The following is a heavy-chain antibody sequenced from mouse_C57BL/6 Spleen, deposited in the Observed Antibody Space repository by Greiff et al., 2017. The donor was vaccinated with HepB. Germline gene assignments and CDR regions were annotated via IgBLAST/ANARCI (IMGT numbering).Heavy chain of an antibody. V-gene: IGHV1-55*01. CDR3: ARDSNYEGGFDY. D-gene: IGHD2-5*01. CDR1: GYTFTSYW. Sequence: QVQLQQPGAELVKPGASVKMSCKASGYTFTSYWITWVKQRPGQGLEWIGDIYPGSGSTNYNEKFKSKATLTVATSSSTAYMQLSSLTSEDSAVYYCARDSNYEGGFDYWGQGTTLTVSS. CDR2: IYPGSGST. J-gene: IGHJ2*01.